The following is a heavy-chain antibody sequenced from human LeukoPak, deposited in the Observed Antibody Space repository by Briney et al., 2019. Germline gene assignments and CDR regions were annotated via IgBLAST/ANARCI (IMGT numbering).Heavy chain of an antibody. CDR2: ISAYNGNT. Sequence: ASVKVSCKASGYTFTSYGISWVRQAPGQGLEWMGWISAYNGNTNYAQKLQGRVTMTTDTSTSTAYMELRSLRSDDTAVYYCARGVFHCSSTSCYYYYGMDVWGQGPTVTVSS. CDR1: GYTFTSYG. J-gene: IGHJ6*02. CDR3: ARGVFHCSSTSCYYYYGMDV. V-gene: IGHV1-18*01. D-gene: IGHD2-2*01.